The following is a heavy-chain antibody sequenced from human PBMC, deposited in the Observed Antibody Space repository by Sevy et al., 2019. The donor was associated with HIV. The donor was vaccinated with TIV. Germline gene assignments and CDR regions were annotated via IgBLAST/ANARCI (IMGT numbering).Heavy chain of an antibody. V-gene: IGHV3-23*01. CDR1: KFTFTIYA. J-gene: IGHJ3*02. CDR3: AKRDYGDYGAFDI. D-gene: IGHD4-17*01. CDR2: ISGSGGST. Sequence: GGSLRLSCAASKFTFTIYAMSWVRQAPGKGLEWVSAISGSGGSTYYADSVKGRFTISRDNSKNTLYLQMNSLRAEDTAVYYCAKRDYGDYGAFDIWGQGTMVTVSS.